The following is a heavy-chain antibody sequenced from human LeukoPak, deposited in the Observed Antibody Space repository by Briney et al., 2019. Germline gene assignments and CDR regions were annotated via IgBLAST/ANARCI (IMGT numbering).Heavy chain of an antibody. V-gene: IGHV4-59*08. Sequence: PSETLSLTCTVSGGSISSYYWSWIRQPPGKGLEWIGYIYYSGSTNYNPSLKSRVTISVDTSKNQFSLKLSSVTAADTAVYYCARWPAGGAFDIWGQGTMVTVSS. CDR3: ARWPAGGAFDI. J-gene: IGHJ3*02. CDR1: GGSISSYY. CDR2: IYYSGST. D-gene: IGHD3-16*01.